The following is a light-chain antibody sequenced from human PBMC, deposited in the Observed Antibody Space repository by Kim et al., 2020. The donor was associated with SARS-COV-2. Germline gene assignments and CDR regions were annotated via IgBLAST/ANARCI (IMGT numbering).Light chain of an antibody. J-gene: IGLJ3*02. Sequence: QLVLTQSPSASASLGASVKLTCTLSSGHSNYAIAWHQQQPEKGPRYLMKVKSDGSLYRGDGIPDRFSGSSSGAERYLTISSLQSEDEADYYCQIWDTGIRVFGGGTQLTVL. V-gene: IGLV4-69*01. CDR1: SGHSNYA. CDR3: QIWDTGIRV. CDR2: VKSDGSL.